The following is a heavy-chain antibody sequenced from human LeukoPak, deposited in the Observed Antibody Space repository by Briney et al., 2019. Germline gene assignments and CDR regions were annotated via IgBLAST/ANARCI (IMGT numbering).Heavy chain of an antibody. Sequence: PGGSLRLSCAASGLTFSSYSMNWVRQAPGKGLEWVSSISSSSSYIYYADSVKGRFTISRDNAKNSLYLQMNSLRAEDTAVYYFATPSDNWNYDRWGQGTLVTVSS. D-gene: IGHD1-7*01. CDR1: GLTFSSYS. J-gene: IGHJ4*02. CDR3: ATPSDNWNYDR. V-gene: IGHV3-21*04. CDR2: ISSSSSYI.